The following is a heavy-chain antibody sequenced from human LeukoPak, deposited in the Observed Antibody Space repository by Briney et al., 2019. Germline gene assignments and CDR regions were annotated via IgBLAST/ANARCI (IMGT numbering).Heavy chain of an antibody. D-gene: IGHD3-22*01. Sequence: GASVKVSCKASGYTFSDCYMHWVRQAPGQGLEWMGWINPNSGGTKYAQKFQGRVTMTTDTSISTAYMELSRLRSDDTAVYYCAGVYYDGSGSFDYWGQGTLVTVSS. V-gene: IGHV1-2*02. CDR3: AGVYYDGSGSFDY. CDR1: GYTFSDCY. J-gene: IGHJ4*02. CDR2: INPNSGGT.